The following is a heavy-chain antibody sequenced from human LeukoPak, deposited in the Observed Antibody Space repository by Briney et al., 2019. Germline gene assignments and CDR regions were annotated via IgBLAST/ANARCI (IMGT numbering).Heavy chain of an antibody. J-gene: IGHJ6*02. Sequence: GGSLRLSCAASGFTFANYAMSWVRQAPGKGLEWVSIISGSGGSTYYADSVKGRSTIFRDNANSSLYLQMNSLRAEDTAVYYCVRSYYGMDVWGQGTTVSVSS. V-gene: IGHV3-23*01. CDR2: ISGSGGST. CDR1: GFTFANYA. CDR3: VRSYYGMDV.